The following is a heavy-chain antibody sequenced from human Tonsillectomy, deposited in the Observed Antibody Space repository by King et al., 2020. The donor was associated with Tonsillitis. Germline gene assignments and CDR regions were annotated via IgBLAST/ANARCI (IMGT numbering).Heavy chain of an antibody. V-gene: IGHV1-2*02. CDR3: ARDIVVAPTASDYYYYYGMDV. J-gene: IGHJ6*02. D-gene: IGHD2-2*01. Sequence: QLVQSGSEVKKPGSSVKVSCKAAGYTFTDYYIHWVRQAPGQGLEWMGWIHPNSGGTHYARRVQGRLSMTQDTSISTAYMALSRLRSDDTALYYCARDIVVAPTASDYYYYYGMDVWGQGTTITVSS. CDR1: GYTFTDYY. CDR2: IHPNSGGT.